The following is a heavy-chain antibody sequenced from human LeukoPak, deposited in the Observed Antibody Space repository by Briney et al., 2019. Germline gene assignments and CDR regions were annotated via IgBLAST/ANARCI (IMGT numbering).Heavy chain of an antibody. V-gene: IGHV3-33*01. Sequence: GGSLRLSCAASGFTFNNYGMQWVRQAPGKGLEWVAAIWYDGSNKYYADSVKGRFTISRDNSKNTLYLQMNSLRAEDTALYYCARGQEYYYDSSAYSKFDYWGQGTLVTVSS. D-gene: IGHD3-22*01. CDR2: IWYDGSNK. CDR1: GFTFNNYG. J-gene: IGHJ4*02. CDR3: ARGQEYYYDSSAYSKFDY.